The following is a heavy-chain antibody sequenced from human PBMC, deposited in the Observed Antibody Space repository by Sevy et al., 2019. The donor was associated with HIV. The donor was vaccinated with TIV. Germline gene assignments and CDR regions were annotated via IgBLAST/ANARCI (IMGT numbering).Heavy chain of an antibody. CDR2: IYPGDSDT. CDR1: GYSFTSYW. J-gene: IGHJ4*02. CDR3: ARNLAMVRGVIPFQDFDY. D-gene: IGHD3-10*01. V-gene: IGHV5-51*01. Sequence: GESLKISCKGSGYSFTSYWIGWVRQMPGKGLEWMGIIYPGDSDTRYSPSFQGQVTISADKSISTAYLQWSSLKASDTAMYYCARNLAMVRGVIPFQDFDYWGQGTLVTVSS.